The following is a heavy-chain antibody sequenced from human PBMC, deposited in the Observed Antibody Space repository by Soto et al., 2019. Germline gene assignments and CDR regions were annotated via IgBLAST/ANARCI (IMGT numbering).Heavy chain of an antibody. CDR1: GFTFGDCA. J-gene: IGHJ6*02. CDR3: TRDRGSRYYYYGMDV. Sequence: GSLRLSCTASGFTFGDCAMSWFRQAPGKGLEWVGFIRSKAYGGTTEYAASVEGRFTISRDDSKSIAYLQMNSLKTEDTAVYYCTRDRGSRYYYYGMDVWGQGTTVTVSS. V-gene: IGHV3-49*03. CDR2: IRSKAYGGTT. D-gene: IGHD3-10*01.